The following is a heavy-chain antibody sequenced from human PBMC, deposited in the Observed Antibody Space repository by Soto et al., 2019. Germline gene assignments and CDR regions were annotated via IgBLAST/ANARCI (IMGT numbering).Heavy chain of an antibody. J-gene: IGHJ4*02. D-gene: IGHD3-10*01. V-gene: IGHV3-23*01. CDR1: GFTFSSYA. CDR2: ISGSGGST. Sequence: GGSLRLSCAASGFTFSSYAMSWVRQAPGKGLEWVSAISGSGGSTYYADSVKGRFTISRDNSKNTLYLQMNSLRAEDTAVYYCAKDLNGGPGGVDYGSGSYLFWGQGTLVTVSS. CDR3: AKDLNGGPGGVDYGSGSYLF.